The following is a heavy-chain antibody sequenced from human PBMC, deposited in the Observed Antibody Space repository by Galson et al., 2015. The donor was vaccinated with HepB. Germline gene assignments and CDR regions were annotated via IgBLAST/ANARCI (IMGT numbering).Heavy chain of an antibody. V-gene: IGHV3-7*03. D-gene: IGHD3-10*01. CDR2: IKQDGSEK. Sequence: SLRLSCAASGFTFSSYWMSWVRQAPGKGLEWVANIKQDGSEKYYVDSVKGRFTISRDNAKNSLYLQMNSLRAEDTAVYYCARVMGGSGIWNALDIWGQGTMVTVSS. CDR1: GFTFSSYW. J-gene: IGHJ3*02. CDR3: ARVMGGSGIWNALDI.